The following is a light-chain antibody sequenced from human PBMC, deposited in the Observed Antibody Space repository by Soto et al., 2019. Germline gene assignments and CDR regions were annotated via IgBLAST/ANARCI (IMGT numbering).Light chain of an antibody. CDR2: EVS. V-gene: IGLV2-8*01. Sequence: QSVLTQPPSASGSPGQSVTISCTGTSSNLDVYYYVSWFQQHPGKAPKLIIYEVSKRPSGVPDRFSGSRSGNTASLTVSGLQAEDEADYYCSSYAGSDIWVFGGGTQLTVL. CDR3: SSYAGSDIWV. CDR1: SSNLDVYYY. J-gene: IGLJ3*02.